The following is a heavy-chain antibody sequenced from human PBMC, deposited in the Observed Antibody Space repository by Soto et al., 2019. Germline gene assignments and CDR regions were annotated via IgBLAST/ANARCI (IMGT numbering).Heavy chain of an antibody. CDR2: ISAYNGNT. V-gene: IGHV1-18*01. D-gene: IGHD2-2*02. Sequence: ASVKVSCKASGYTFTSYGISWVRQAPGQGLEWMGWISAYNGNTNYAQKLQGRVTMTTDTSTSTAYMELRSLRSDDTAVYYCARDVDIVVVPDAIGQGVSYYYGMDVWGQGTTVTVSS. CDR3: ARDVDIVVVPDAIGQGVSYYYGMDV. CDR1: GYTFTSYG. J-gene: IGHJ6*02.